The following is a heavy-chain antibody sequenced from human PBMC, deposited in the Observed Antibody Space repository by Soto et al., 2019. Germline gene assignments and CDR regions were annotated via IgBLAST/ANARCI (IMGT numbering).Heavy chain of an antibody. CDR1: GGSFSGYY. CDR3: ARSMGCITIFGVVIKGGYFDY. Sequence: SETLSLTCAVYGGSFSGYYWSWIRQPPGKGLGWIGEINHSGSTNYNPSLKSRVTISVDTSKNQFSLKLSSVTAADTAVYYCARSMGCITIFGVVIKGGYFDYWGQGTLVTISS. J-gene: IGHJ4*02. CDR2: INHSGST. D-gene: IGHD3-3*01. V-gene: IGHV4-34*01.